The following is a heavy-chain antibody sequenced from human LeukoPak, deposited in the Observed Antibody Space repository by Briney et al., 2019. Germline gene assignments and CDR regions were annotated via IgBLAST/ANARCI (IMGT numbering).Heavy chain of an antibody. J-gene: IGHJ5*02. CDR1: GGSISSSTFY. Sequence: SETLSLTCTVSGGSISSSTFYWGWIRQPPGKGLEWIASVYSSGNTYYKPSLQSRLTISLDTSKNQFSLKVSSVTAADTAVYYCARAGTYDSLISWGQGTLVTVSS. V-gene: IGHV4-39*07. D-gene: IGHD3-22*01. CDR2: VYSSGNT. CDR3: ARAGTYDSLIS.